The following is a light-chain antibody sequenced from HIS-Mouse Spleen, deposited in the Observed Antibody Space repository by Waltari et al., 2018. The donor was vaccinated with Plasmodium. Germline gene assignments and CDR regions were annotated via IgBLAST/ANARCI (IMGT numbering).Light chain of an antibody. CDR2: WAS. V-gene: IGKV4-1*01. CDR1: QSFLYSSNNKNY. CDR3: QQYYSTPPYT. J-gene: IGKJ2*01. Sequence: DIVMTQSPDSLAVSLGERATINCNSSQSFLYSSNNKNYLAWYQQKPGQPPKLLIYWASTRESGVPDRFSGSGSGTDFTLTISSLQAEDVAVYYCQQYYSTPPYTFGQGTKLEIK.